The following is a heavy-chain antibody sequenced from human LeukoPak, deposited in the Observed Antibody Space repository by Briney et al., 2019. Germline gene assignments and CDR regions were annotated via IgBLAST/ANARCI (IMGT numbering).Heavy chain of an antibody. CDR3: ARSRGVVTPFDY. CDR1: GASVYTYY. V-gene: IGHV4-59*02. D-gene: IGHD2-21*02. J-gene: IGHJ4*02. CDR2: INYSGST. Sequence: SETLSLTCTVSGASVYTYYWSWIRQPPGKGLEWVGYINYSGSTNYNPSLKSRVTISLETSKIQFSLELGSMTAADTAVYYCARSRGVVTPFDYWGQGTLVTVSS.